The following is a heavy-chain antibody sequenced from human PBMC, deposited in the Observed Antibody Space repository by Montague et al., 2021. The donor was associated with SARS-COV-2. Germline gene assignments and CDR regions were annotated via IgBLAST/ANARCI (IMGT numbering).Heavy chain of an antibody. D-gene: IGHD6-13*01. Sequence: SETLSLTCAVHGGSFSTYSWNWIRQPPGKGLEWIGEIHHGGSTNYNPSLKSRVTISADTSKNQFSLKLTSVAAADTAVYYCARQRGSSSWYDGGNWFDPWGQGTLVTVSS. CDR1: GGSFSTYS. CDR2: IHHGGST. V-gene: IGHV4-34*01. J-gene: IGHJ5*02. CDR3: ARQRGSSSWYDGGNWFDP.